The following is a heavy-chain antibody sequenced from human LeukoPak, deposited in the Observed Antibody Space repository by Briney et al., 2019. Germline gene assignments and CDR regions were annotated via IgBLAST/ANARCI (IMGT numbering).Heavy chain of an antibody. J-gene: IGHJ5*02. D-gene: IGHD3-3*01. CDR3: ARGHDFWSGYSFDP. CDR2: IYYSGST. V-gene: IGHV4-59*01. Sequence: PSETLSLTCTVSGASISSYFWSWIWQPPGKGLEWIGYIYYSGSTNYNPSLKSRVTMSVDTSKNQFSLRLNSVTAADTAVYYCARGHDFWSGYSFDPWGQGNLVTVSS. CDR1: GASISSYF.